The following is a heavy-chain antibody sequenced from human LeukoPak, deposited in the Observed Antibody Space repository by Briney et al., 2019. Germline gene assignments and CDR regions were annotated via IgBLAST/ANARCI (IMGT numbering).Heavy chain of an antibody. J-gene: IGHJ4*02. CDR3: AKQYCSGGRCHFDY. D-gene: IGHD2-15*01. V-gene: IGHV3-30*04. CDR1: GFTFSGYA. CDR2: ISYDGSDK. Sequence: PGGSLRLSCAASGFTFSGYAMHWVRQTPGKGLEWVALISYDGSDKNYADSVKGRFTISRDNSKNTLYLQMNSLRAEDTAVYYCAKQYCSGGRCHFDYWGQGTLVTVSS.